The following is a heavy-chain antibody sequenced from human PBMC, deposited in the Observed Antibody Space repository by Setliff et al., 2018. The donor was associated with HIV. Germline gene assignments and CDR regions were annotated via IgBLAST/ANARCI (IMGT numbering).Heavy chain of an antibody. CDR2: ISAYNGNT. V-gene: IGHV1-18*01. D-gene: IGHD3-22*01. J-gene: IGHJ4*02. CDR3: AREGELHYYDSSGYPPFDY. Sequence: ASVKVSCKASGYTFTSYGISWVRQAPGQGLEWMGWISAYNGNTNYAQKLQGRVTMTTDTSTSTAYMELSSLRSEDTAVYYCAREGELHYYDSSGYPPFDYWGQGTLVTVSS. CDR1: GYTFTSYG.